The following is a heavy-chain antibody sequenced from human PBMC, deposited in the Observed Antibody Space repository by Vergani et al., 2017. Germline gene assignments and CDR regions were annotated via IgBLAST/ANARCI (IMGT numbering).Heavy chain of an antibody. D-gene: IGHD2-21*01. V-gene: IGHV1-69*04. J-gene: IGHJ4*02. CDR1: GGTFSSYA. Sequence: QVQLVQSGAEVKKPGSSVKVSCKASGGTFSSYAISWVRQAPGKGLEWMGRIIPILGIANYAQKFQGRVTITADKSTSTAYMELSSLRSEDTAVYYCARSGAINGGSLDYWGQGTLVTVSS. CDR2: IIPILGIA. CDR3: ARSGAINGGSLDY.